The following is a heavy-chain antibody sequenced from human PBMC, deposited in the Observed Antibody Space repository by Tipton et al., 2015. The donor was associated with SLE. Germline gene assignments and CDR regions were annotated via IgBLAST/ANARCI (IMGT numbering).Heavy chain of an antibody. D-gene: IGHD3-16*01. Sequence: QSGAEVKKPGASVKVFCKASGYTFSNYAMHWVRQAPGQRLEWMGRINVGNGNTKCSQKFQGRVTITRDTSASTAYMELSSLTSEDSAVYYCARLAPIGTRLDYWGQGTLVTVSS. V-gene: IGHV1-3*01. CDR3: ARLAPIGTRLDY. CDR2: INVGNGNT. J-gene: IGHJ4*02. CDR1: GYTFSNYA.